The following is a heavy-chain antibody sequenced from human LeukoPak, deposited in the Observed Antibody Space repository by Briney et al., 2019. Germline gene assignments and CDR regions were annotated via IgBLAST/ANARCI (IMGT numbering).Heavy chain of an antibody. V-gene: IGHV4-59*01. D-gene: IGHD6-19*01. Sequence: SQTLSLTCTVSGGSISSYYWNWIRQPPGKGLERLGYIYYSGSTNYNPSLKSRVTISVDTSKNQFSLNLSSVTAADTAVYYCARGRWSSGWFDYWGQGTLVTVSS. CDR1: GGSISSYY. CDR2: IYYSGST. J-gene: IGHJ4*02. CDR3: ARGRWSSGWFDY.